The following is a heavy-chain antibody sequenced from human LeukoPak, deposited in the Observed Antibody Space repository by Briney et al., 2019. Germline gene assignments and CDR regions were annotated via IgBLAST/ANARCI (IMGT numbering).Heavy chain of an antibody. CDR1: GFTFSSYA. CDR3: AKFHHLLYSSGWQLDY. Sequence: GGSLRLSCAASGFTFSSYAMNWVRQAPGEGLEWGSTIRASGTMTYYAGSVKGGVTISREKSKNTLYLQKNRLREEDTGVYYCAKFHHLLYSSGWQLDYSGPGTPVTVSS. CDR2: IRASGTMT. J-gene: IGHJ4*02. D-gene: IGHD6-19*01. V-gene: IGHV3-23*01.